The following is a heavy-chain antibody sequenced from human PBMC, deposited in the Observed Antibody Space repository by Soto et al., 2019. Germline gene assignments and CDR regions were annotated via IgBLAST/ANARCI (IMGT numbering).Heavy chain of an antibody. CDR1: GFTFNTYG. CDR3: AKSPNFYCSSPNCYKFYFDF. D-gene: IGHD2-2*02. J-gene: IGHJ4*02. Sequence: QEQLVESGGGVVQPRRSLRLSCAASGFTFNTYGMHWVRQAPGKGLEWVAVISYDGSDKYYADSVKGRFIISRDNSKNTLYLQMNSLRAEDTAIYYCAKSPNFYCSSPNCYKFYFDFWGQGALVTVSS. V-gene: IGHV3-30*18. CDR2: ISYDGSDK.